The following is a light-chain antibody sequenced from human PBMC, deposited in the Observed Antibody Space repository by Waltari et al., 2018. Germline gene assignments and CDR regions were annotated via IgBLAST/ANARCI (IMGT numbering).Light chain of an antibody. CDR1: QSVSSN. J-gene: IGKJ4*01. V-gene: IGKV3-15*01. Sequence: EIVMTQSPATLSVSPGESATLSCRASQSVSSNLAWYQQKSGQAPRLLIFGASTRATGTPARFSGSGSGTEFTLTLSSLQSEDFAVYYCQQYNNWPATFGGGTKVEVK. CDR3: QQYNNWPAT. CDR2: GAS.